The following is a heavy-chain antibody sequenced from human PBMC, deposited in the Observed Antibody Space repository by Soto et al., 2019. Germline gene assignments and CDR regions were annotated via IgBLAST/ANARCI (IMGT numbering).Heavy chain of an antibody. CDR1: GFTFTSYS. V-gene: IGHV3-23*01. CDR3: AKDLRAGSGYDFDY. J-gene: IGHJ4*02. CDR2: VNPGGYST. D-gene: IGHD5-12*01. Sequence: EVQLLQSGGGLVQPGGSLRLSCAAPGFTFTSYSMTWVRQTPGKGLEWVAAVNPGGYSTYYADSVKGRFTISRDNSNKTLYLQMNILRAEDTAVYYCAKDLRAGSGYDFDYRDQGTLVTVSS.